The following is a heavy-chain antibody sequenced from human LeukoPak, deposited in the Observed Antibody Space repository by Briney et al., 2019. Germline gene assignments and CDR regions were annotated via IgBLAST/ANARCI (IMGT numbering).Heavy chain of an antibody. CDR1: GFTFSSYG. J-gene: IGHJ4*02. CDR3: ARENPYCGGDCYEDY. V-gene: IGHV3-33*01. D-gene: IGHD2-21*02. Sequence: GSLGLSCAASGFTFSSYGMHWVRQAPGKGLXXXXXIWYDGSNKYXXXXVXXXXTISRDNSKNTLYLQMNSLRAEDTAVYYCARENPYCGGDCYEDYWGQGTLVTVSS. CDR2: IWYDGSNK.